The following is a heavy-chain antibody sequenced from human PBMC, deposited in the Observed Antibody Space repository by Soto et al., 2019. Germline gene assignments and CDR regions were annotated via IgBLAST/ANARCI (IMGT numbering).Heavy chain of an antibody. Sequence: QVQLQQWGAGLLKPWETLSLTCAVYGGSFSGYHWSWIRQPPGKGLEWIGEINHSGSTNYNPSLKSRVTLSVDTSKNQFSLKLSSVTAADTAVYYCARGRIVSSGSYAHWGHGILVTVSS. CDR1: GGSFSGYH. D-gene: IGHD3-10*01. J-gene: IGHJ4*01. CDR3: ARGRIVSSGSYAH. V-gene: IGHV4-34*01. CDR2: INHSGST.